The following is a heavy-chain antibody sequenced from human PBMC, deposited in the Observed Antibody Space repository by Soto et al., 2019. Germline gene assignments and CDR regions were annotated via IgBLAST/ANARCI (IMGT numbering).Heavy chain of an antibody. CDR2: IYYSGST. J-gene: IGHJ3*02. Sequence: PSETLSLTCTVSGGSISSGDYYWSWIRQPPGKGLEWIGYIYYSGSTYYNPSLKSRVTISVDTSKNQFSLKLSSVTAADTAVYYCAREFGSGSWEADDDAFDIWGQGTMVTVSS. V-gene: IGHV4-30-4*01. D-gene: IGHD6-13*01. CDR3: AREFGSGSWEADDDAFDI. CDR1: GGSISSGDYY.